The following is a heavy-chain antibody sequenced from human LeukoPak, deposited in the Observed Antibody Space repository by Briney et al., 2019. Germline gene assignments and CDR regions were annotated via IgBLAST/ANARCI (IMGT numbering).Heavy chain of an antibody. D-gene: IGHD6-19*01. V-gene: IGHV3-23*01. CDR1: GFTFSNYA. CDR2: IRASGDTT. J-gene: IGHJ6*03. Sequence: GGSLRLSCTASGFTFSNYAMSWVRQAPGKGLQWVSDIRASGDTTHYADSVKGRFTISRDNSKNTLYLQMNNLRAEDTAVYYCAKNFASAWNYYMDVWGKGTTVTVSS. CDR3: AKNFASAWNYYMDV.